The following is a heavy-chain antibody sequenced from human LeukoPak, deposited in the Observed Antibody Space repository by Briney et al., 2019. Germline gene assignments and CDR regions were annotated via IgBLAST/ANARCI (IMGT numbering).Heavy chain of an antibody. V-gene: IGHV4-61*02. CDR1: GGSVSIGSYY. CDR3: ARTNDFWTGYYEK. CDR2: IYVSGTT. D-gene: IGHD3/OR15-3a*01. J-gene: IGHJ4*02. Sequence: SETLSLTCSVSGGSVSIGSYYWSWIRQSAGKGLEWIGRIYVSGTTDYNPSLESRVTIFKDMSKNQLFLRLSSVTAADTAVYYCARTNDFWTGYYEKWSRGTLVTVSS.